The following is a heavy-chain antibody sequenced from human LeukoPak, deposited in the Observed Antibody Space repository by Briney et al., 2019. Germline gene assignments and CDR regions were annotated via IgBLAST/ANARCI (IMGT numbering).Heavy chain of an antibody. J-gene: IGHJ4*02. CDR2: INPNSGGT. V-gene: IGHV1-2*02. CDR3: ARDPRRCSGGSCYSSVNYFDY. CDR1: GYTFTGYY. D-gene: IGHD2-15*01. Sequence: GASVKVSCKASGYTFTGYYMHWVRQAPGQGLEWMGWINPNSGGTNYAQKFQGRVTMTRDTSISTAYMELSRLRSDDTAVCYCARDPRRCSGGSCYSSVNYFDYWGQGTLVTVSS.